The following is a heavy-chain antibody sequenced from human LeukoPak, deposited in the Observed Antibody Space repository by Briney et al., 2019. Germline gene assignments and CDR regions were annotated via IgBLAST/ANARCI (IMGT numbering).Heavy chain of an antibody. D-gene: IGHD5-24*01. CDR1: GFTFSNYA. CDR3: ARELFRDSYNWVDY. J-gene: IGHJ4*02. Sequence: TGGSLRLSCAASGFTFSNYAMSWVRQAPGKGLEWISDISGSGGRTFYADSVKGRFTNSRDNSKNTLYLQMNSLRDEDSAVYYCARELFRDSYNWVDYWGQGTLVTVSS. CDR2: ISGSGGRT. V-gene: IGHV3-23*01.